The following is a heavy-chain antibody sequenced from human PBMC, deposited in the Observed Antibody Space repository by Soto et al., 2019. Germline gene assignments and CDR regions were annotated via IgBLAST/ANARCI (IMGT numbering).Heavy chain of an antibody. D-gene: IGHD2-15*01. CDR3: VRTSLVVAAATREDY. Sequence: GGSLRLSCAASGFTFSSYWMHWVRQAPGKGLAWVSRINSDGSRTSYADSVKGRFAISRDNAKNTLYLQMNSLRAEDTAVYYCVRTSLVVAAATREDYWGQGTLVTVSS. J-gene: IGHJ4*02. CDR1: GFTFSSYW. V-gene: IGHV3-74*01. CDR2: INSDGSRT.